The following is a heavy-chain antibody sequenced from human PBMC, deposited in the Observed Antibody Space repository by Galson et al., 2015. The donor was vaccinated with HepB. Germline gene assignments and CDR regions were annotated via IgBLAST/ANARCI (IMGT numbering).Heavy chain of an antibody. Sequence: SVKVSCKASGYTFTGYYMHWVRQAPGQGLEWMGWINPNSGGTNYAQKFQGRVTMTRDTSISTAYMELSRLRSDDTAVYYCARGAITMIVGRSGAFDIWGQGTMVTVSS. CDR2: INPNSGGT. CDR1: GYTFTGYY. V-gene: IGHV1-2*02. CDR3: ARGAITMIVGRSGAFDI. J-gene: IGHJ3*02. D-gene: IGHD3-22*01.